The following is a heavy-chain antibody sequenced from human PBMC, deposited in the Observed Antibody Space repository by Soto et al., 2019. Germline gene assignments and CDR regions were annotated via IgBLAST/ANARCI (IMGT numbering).Heavy chain of an antibody. CDR1: GYAFTSYC. J-gene: IGHJ6*02. CDR2: IDPIDSFI. CDR3: ARRSRRLGETYYGLDV. V-gene: IGHV5-10-1*01. D-gene: IGHD3-10*01. Sequence: VDSLKISCEGSGYAFTSYCMTWVRQVSGKRLEWLGTIDPIDSFIRLSPSLQRHVTISVDKSINTAFVQWSSLKASDSAMYYCARRSRRLGETYYGLDVWGQGTTVTAP.